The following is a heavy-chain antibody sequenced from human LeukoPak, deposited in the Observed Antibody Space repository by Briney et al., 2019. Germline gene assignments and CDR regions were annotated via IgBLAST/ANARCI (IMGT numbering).Heavy chain of an antibody. CDR3: ARKQMTTVTPNWYFDL. D-gene: IGHD4-17*01. CDR1: GGSISSYY. Sequence: PSETLSLTCTVSGGSISSYYWSWIRQPPGKGLEWIGYIYYSGTTNYNPSLKSRVTISVDTSKNQFSLKLSSVTAADTAVYYCARKQMTTVTPNWYFDLWGRGTLVTVSS. V-gene: IGHV4-59*01. CDR2: IYYSGTT. J-gene: IGHJ2*01.